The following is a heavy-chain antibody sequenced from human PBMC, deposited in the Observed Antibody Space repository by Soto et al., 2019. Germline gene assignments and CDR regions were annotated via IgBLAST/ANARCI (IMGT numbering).Heavy chain of an antibody. J-gene: IGHJ3*02. CDR1: GFTFGDYA. D-gene: IGHD2-15*01. V-gene: IGHV3-49*03. Sequence: GGSLRLSCTASGFTFGDYAMSWFRQAPGKGLEWVGFIRSKAYGGTTEYAASVKGRFTISRDDSKSIAYLQMNSLKTEDTAVYYCTRDDYCSGGSCPEVSAFDIWGQGTMVTVSS. CDR2: IRSKAYGGTT. CDR3: TRDDYCSGGSCPEVSAFDI.